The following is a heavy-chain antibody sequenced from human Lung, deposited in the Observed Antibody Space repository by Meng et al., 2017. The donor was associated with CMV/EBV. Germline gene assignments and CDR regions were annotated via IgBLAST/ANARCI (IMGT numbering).Heavy chain of an antibody. D-gene: IGHD6-13*01. Sequence: GESXKISCAASGFTFSSYSMPWVRQAPGKGLEWVAVISYDGSNKYYADSVKGRFTISRDNSKNTLYLQMNSLRAEDTAVYYCAKDELAAARTETFLSYAYXGQGXLVTVSS. V-gene: IGHV3-30*04. CDR1: GFTFSSYS. CDR2: ISYDGSNK. CDR3: AKDELAAARTETFLSYAY. J-gene: IGHJ4*02.